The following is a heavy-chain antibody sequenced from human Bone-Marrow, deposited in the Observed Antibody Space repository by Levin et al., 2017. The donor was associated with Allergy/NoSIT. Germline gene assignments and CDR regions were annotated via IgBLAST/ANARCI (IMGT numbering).Heavy chain of an antibody. CDR2: IRSKAYGGTT. D-gene: IGHD2-2*01. Sequence: SCTASGFTFGDYAMSWVRQAPGKGLEWVGFIRSKAYGGTTEYAASVKGRFTISRDDSKSIAYLQMNSLKTEDTAVYYCTRTHCSSTSPPEAPPTTHCSSTSLHPEARCVDIWGQGTMVTVSS. J-gene: IGHJ3*02. CDR3: TRTHCSSTSPPEAPPTTHCSSTSLHPEARCVDI. V-gene: IGHV3-49*04. CDR1: GFTFGDYA.